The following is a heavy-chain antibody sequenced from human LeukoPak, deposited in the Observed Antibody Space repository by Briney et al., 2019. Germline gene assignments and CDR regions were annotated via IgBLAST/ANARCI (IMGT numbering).Heavy chain of an antibody. V-gene: IGHV3-9*01. CDR3: AKSAYGYDSSGYLDY. D-gene: IGHD3-22*01. Sequence: GGSLRLSCAASGFTFDDYAMHWVRQAPGKGLEWVSGISWNSNNIGYADSVKGRFTISRDNAKNSLYLQMNSLRAEDTALYYCAKSAYGYDSSGYLDYWGQGPLVTVSS. CDR1: GFTFDDYA. CDR2: ISWNSNNI. J-gene: IGHJ4*02.